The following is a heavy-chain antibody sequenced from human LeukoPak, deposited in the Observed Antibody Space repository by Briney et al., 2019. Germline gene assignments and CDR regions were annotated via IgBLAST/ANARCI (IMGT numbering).Heavy chain of an antibody. Sequence: GGSLRLSCAASGFTFSSYSMNWVRQAPGKGLEWVSSISSSSSYIYYADSVKGRFTISRDNAKNSLYMQMNSMRAEDTAVYYCGRLGGDAFDIWGQGTMVTVSS. V-gene: IGHV3-21*01. D-gene: IGHD3-10*01. J-gene: IGHJ3*02. CDR2: ISSSSSYI. CDR1: GFTFSSYS. CDR3: GRLGGDAFDI.